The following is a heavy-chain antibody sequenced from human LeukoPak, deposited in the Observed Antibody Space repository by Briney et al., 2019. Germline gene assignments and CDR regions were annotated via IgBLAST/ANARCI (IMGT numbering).Heavy chain of an antibody. J-gene: IGHJ3*02. D-gene: IGHD3-10*01. CDR1: GFTFSSYA. CDR2: ISGSGDST. V-gene: IGHV3-23*01. Sequence: GGSLRLSCAASGFTFSSYAMSWVRQAPGKGLEWVSAISGSGDSTYYADSVKGRFTISRDNSQNTLYLQMNSLRAEDTAVYYCAKEGFGEGEAFDIWGQGTMVTVSS. CDR3: AKEGFGEGEAFDI.